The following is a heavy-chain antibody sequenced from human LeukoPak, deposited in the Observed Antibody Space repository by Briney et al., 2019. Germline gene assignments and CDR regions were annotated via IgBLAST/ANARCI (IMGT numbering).Heavy chain of an antibody. CDR2: FDPEDGET. J-gene: IGHJ1*01. D-gene: IGHD2-2*01. CDR1: GYTLRELS. V-gene: IGHV1-24*01. Sequence: ASVKVSCKVSGYTLRELSMHWVRQARGKGLEWMGGFDPEDGETIYEQKFQGRVTMTEDTSTDTAYMELRRMRSEDTAVYYCATGEYQLLSREYFQHWGQGTLVTVSS. CDR3: ATGEYQLLSREYFQH.